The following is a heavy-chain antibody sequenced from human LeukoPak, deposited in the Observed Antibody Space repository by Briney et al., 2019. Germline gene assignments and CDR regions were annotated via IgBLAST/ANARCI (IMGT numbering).Heavy chain of an antibody. Sequence: GGSLRLSCAASGFTFSSYWMNWARQAPGKGLEWVSALSLGGVNTYYADSVKGRFTISRDNSKNTLYLQMDSLRVEDTAVYYCGGYSSLDHWGQGTLVTVSS. D-gene: IGHD3-22*01. J-gene: IGHJ4*02. CDR2: LSLGGVNT. CDR1: GFTFSSYW. V-gene: IGHV3-23*01. CDR3: GGYSSLDH.